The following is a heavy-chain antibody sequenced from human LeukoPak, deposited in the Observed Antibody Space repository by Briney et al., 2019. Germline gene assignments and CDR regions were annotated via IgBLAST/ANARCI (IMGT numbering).Heavy chain of an antibody. Sequence: ASVKVSCKASAYTFTSYYIHWVRQAPGQGLEWMGWINPNSGGTNYAQKFQGRVTMTRDTSISTAYMELSRLRSDDTAVYYCARASVPPIVVVTAIEDYFDYWGQGTLVTVSS. J-gene: IGHJ4*02. D-gene: IGHD2-21*02. V-gene: IGHV1-2*02. CDR3: ARASVPPIVVVTAIEDYFDY. CDR2: INPNSGGT. CDR1: AYTFTSYY.